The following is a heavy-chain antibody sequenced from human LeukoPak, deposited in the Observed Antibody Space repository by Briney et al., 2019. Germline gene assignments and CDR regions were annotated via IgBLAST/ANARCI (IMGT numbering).Heavy chain of an antibody. CDR3: AKDRYGDYVRAFDI. CDR1: GFTFSAYD. Sequence: GGSLRLSCAASGFTFSAYDMNWVRQAPGKGLKWLSYISSSSTTKYHADSVKGRFTISRDNSKNTVYLQMSSLTVDDTAVYYCAKDRYGDYVRAFDIWGQGTMVTVSS. J-gene: IGHJ3*02. V-gene: IGHV3-48*01. D-gene: IGHD4-17*01. CDR2: ISSSSTTK.